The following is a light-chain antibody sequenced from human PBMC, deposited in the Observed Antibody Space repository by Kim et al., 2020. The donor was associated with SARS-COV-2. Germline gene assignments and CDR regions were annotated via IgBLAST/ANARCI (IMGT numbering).Light chain of an antibody. Sequence: GEGATLSCRASQSVNGRFLAWYQQKPGRAPRLLIYGASTRATGIPDRFSGSGSGTDFTLTISRLEPEDFAMYYCQQYDSSVWTYGQGTKVDIK. V-gene: IGKV3-20*01. CDR1: QSVNGRF. J-gene: IGKJ1*01. CDR3: QQYDSSVWT. CDR2: GAS.